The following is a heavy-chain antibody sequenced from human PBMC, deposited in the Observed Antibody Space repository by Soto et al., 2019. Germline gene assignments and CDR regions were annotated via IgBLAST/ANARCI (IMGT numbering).Heavy chain of an antibody. CDR1: GYTFTSYY. CDR2: INPSGGST. D-gene: IGHD3-10*01. Sequence: ASVKVSCKASGYTFTSYYMHWVRQAPGQGLEWMGIINPSGGSTSYAQKFQGRVTMTRDTSTSTVYMELSSLRSEDTAVYYCASSWCGHCGMDVWGQGTTVTVSS. J-gene: IGHJ6*02. V-gene: IGHV1-46*01. CDR3: ASSWCGHCGMDV.